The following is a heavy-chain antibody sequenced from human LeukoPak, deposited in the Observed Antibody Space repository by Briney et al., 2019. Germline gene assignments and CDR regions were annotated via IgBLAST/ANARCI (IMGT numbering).Heavy chain of an antibody. J-gene: IGHJ4*02. CDR2: MNPNSGNT. CDR3: ARDERYSSSSEPFDY. V-gene: IGHV1-8*03. D-gene: IGHD6-6*01. CDR1: GYTFPSYD. Sequence: ASVKVSCQASGYTFPSYDINWVRQATGQGLEWVGWMNPNSGNTGYAQKFQGRVTITRNTSISTAYMELSSLRSEDTAVYYCARDERYSSSSEPFDYWGQGTLVTVSS.